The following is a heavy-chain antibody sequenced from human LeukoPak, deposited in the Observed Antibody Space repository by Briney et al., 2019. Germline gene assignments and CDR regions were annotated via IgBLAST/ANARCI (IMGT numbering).Heavy chain of an antibody. CDR2: IYYSGST. D-gene: IGHD2-21*02. V-gene: IGHV4-39*07. J-gene: IGHJ4*02. CDR3: VRGPHIVVVTAAFDY. Sequence: SETLSLTCTVSGASISSSTDYWGWIRQPPGKGLEWIANIYYSGSTYYNPSLKRRVTISVDTSKNQFSLKLSSVTAADTAVYYCVRGPHIVVVTAAFDYWGQGTLVTVSS. CDR1: GASISSSTDY.